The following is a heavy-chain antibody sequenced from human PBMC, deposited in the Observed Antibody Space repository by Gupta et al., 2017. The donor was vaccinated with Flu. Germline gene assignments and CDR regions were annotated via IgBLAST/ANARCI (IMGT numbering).Heavy chain of an antibody. CDR3: ARDGAGDCSGGSCYSWFDP. V-gene: IGHV3-74*01. D-gene: IGHD2-15*01. J-gene: IGHJ5*02. CDR2: IRSDESSA. Sequence: GLVWVSRIRSDESSAGYAASVKGRFTISRDNAKNTLYRQMNSLRAEDTAVYYCARDGAGDCSGGSCYSWFDPWGQGTLVTVSS.